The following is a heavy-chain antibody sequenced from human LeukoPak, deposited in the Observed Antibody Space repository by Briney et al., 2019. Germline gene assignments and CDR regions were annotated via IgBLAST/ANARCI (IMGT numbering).Heavy chain of an antibody. V-gene: IGHV4-59*01. D-gene: IGHD2-21*02. CDR3: TRELAYCGGDCYSGAFDI. Sequence: SETLSLTCTVSSGSISSYYWSWIRQPPGKGLELLGYIYYSGSANYNPSLKSRVTMSVDTSKNQFSLNLSSVTAADTAVYYCTRELAYCGGDCYSGAFDIWGQGTMVTVSS. CDR2: IYYSGSA. CDR1: SGSISSYY. J-gene: IGHJ3*02.